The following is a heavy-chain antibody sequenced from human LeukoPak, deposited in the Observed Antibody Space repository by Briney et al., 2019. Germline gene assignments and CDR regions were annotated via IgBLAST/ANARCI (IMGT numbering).Heavy chain of an antibody. D-gene: IGHD1-14*01. CDR2: TRNRANSYTT. V-gene: IGHV3-72*01. CDR1: GFTFSDHY. J-gene: IGHJ4*02. Sequence: GGSLRLSCAASGFTFSDHYMDWVRQAPGKGLEWVGRTRNRANSYTTEYAASVKGRFTISRDDSKNSLYLQMNSLKTEDTAVYYCARTGTTAREFEYWGQGTLVTVSP. CDR3: ARTGTTAREFEY.